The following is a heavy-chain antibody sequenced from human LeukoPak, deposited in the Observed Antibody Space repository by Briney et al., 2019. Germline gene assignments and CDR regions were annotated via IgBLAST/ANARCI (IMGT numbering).Heavy chain of an antibody. J-gene: IGHJ3*02. CDR2: IYYSGST. V-gene: IGHV4-59*12. CDR1: GGSISSYY. CDR3: AKDNDGDFWSGYFLNDAFDI. Sequence: SETLSLTCTVSGGSISSYYWSWIRQPPGKGLEWIGYIYYSGSTNYNPSLKSRVTISVDTSKNQFSLKLSSVTAADTAVYYCAKDNDGDFWSGYFLNDAFDIWGQGTMVTVSS. D-gene: IGHD3-3*01.